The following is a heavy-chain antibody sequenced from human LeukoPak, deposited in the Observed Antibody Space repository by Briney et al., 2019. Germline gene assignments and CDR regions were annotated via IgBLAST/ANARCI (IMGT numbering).Heavy chain of an antibody. CDR3: ARGGYSYGHYYYYYYMDV. D-gene: IGHD5-18*01. Sequence: SETLSLTCTVSGGSISSYYWSWIRQPPGKGLEWIGEINHSGSTNYNPSLKSRVTISVDTSKNQFSLKLSSVTAADTAVYYCARGGYSYGHYYYYYYMDVWGKGTTVTVSS. CDR1: GGSISSYY. CDR2: INHSGST. V-gene: IGHV4-34*01. J-gene: IGHJ6*03.